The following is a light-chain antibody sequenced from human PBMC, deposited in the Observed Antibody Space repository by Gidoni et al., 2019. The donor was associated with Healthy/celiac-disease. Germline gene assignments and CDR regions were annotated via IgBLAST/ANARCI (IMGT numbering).Light chain of an antibody. CDR1: EGIGNY. J-gene: IGKJ5*01. V-gene: IGKV6-21*02. CDR2: YAS. CDR3: QKGNKQPGIT. Sequence: THSPAFLSVTPGEKVTITCQDSEGIGNYLYWYQKKPDQAPKLLIKYASQSISGVPSRFSGSGYGTDLTFTISSLEAEDAETDYCQKGNKQPGITFGQGKRLEIK.